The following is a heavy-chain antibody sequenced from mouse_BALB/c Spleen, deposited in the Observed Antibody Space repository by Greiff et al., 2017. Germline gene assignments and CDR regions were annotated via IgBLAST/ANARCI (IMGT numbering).Heavy chain of an antibody. J-gene: IGHJ3*01. CDR2: ISYSGST. V-gene: IGHV3-2*02. CDR3: ARSLITTATRFFAY. D-gene: IGHD1-2*01. Sequence: DVKLQESGPGLVKPSQSLSLTCTVTGYSITSDYAWNWIRQFPGNKLEWMGYISYSGSTSYNPSLKSRISITRDTSKNQFFLQLNSVTTEDTATYYCARSLITTATRFFAYWGQGTLVTVSA. CDR1: GYSITSDYA.